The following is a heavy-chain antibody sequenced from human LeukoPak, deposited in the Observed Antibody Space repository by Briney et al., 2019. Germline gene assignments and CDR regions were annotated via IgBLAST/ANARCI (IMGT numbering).Heavy chain of an antibody. V-gene: IGHV3-30-3*01. D-gene: IGHD1-20*01. CDR3: ARALTGSSLPQGY. CDR1: GFTFSSYA. J-gene: IGHJ4*02. Sequence: GGSLRLSCAASGFTFSSYAMHWVRQAPGKGLEWVAVISYDGSNKYYADSVKGRFTISRDNSKNTLYLQMNSLRAEDTAVYYCARALTGSSLPQGYWGQGILVTVSS. CDR2: ISYDGSNK.